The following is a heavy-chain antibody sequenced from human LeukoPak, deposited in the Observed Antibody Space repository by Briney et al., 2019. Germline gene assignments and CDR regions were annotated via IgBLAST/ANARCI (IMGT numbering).Heavy chain of an antibody. Sequence: PSETLSLTCAVYGGSFSGYYWSWIRQPPGKGLEWIGEINHSGSTNYNPSLKGRVTISVDTSKNQFSLRLSSVTAADTAVYYCARPVMDAWGKGTTVTVSS. CDR1: GGSFSGYY. CDR3: ARPVMDA. J-gene: IGHJ6*03. CDR2: INHSGST. V-gene: IGHV4-34*01.